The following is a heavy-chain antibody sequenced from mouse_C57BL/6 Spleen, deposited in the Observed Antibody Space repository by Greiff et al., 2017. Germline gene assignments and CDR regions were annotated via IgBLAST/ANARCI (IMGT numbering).Heavy chain of an antibody. V-gene: IGHV1-69*01. CDR2: IDPSDSYT. D-gene: IGHD2-2*01. CDR1: GYTFTSYW. Sequence: QVQLQQPGAELVMPGASVKLSCKASGYTFTSYWMHWVKQRPGQGLEWIGEIDPSDSYTNYNQKFKGKSTLTVDKSSSTAYMLLSSLTSEDSAVYYCARSTMFTTPFDYWGQGTTLTVSS. CDR3: ARSTMFTTPFDY. J-gene: IGHJ2*01.